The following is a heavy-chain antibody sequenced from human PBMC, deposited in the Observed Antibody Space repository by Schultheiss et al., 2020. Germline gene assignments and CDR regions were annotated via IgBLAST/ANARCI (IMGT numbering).Heavy chain of an antibody. V-gene: IGHV4-59*08. CDR3: ARRGVGAADDYYYGMDV. Sequence: SETLSLTCTVSGGSISSYYWNWIRQPPGKGLEWIGYIYYSGSTNYNPSLKSRVTMSVDTSKNQFSLKLSSVTAADTAVYYCARRGVGAADDYYYGMDVWGQGTTVNGYS. D-gene: IGHD1-26*01. CDR2: IYYSGST. CDR1: GGSISSYY. J-gene: IGHJ6*02.